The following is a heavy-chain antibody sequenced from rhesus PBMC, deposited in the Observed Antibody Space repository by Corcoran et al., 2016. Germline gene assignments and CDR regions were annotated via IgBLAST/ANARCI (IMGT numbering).Heavy chain of an antibody. D-gene: IGHD5-12*01. CDR3: ARVGYSYSFFDY. CDR2: IYGSSGST. Sequence: QLQLHESVPGLLKPSETLSLPCAVSGGSLSSTYWSWIRQPPGPGLEWIGYIYGSSGSTYYNPPLKSRVTTSTDTSKNQFSLKLSSVTAADTAVYYCARVGYSYSFFDYWGQGVLVTVSS. J-gene: IGHJ4*01. V-gene: IGHV4-160*01. CDR1: GGSLSSTY.